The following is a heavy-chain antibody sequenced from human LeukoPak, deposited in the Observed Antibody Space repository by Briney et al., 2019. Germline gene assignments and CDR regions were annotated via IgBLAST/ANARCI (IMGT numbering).Heavy chain of an antibody. CDR1: GYTFTSYG. V-gene: IGHV1-18*01. CDR2: ISAYNGNT. CDR3: ARGLKLELLFDY. J-gene: IGHJ4*02. Sequence: ASVKVSCKASGYTFTSYGISWVRQAPGQGLEWMGRISAYNGNTNYAQKLQGRVTMTTDTSTRTAYMELRSLRSDDTAVYYCARGLKLELLFDYWGQGTLVTVSS. D-gene: IGHD1-7*01.